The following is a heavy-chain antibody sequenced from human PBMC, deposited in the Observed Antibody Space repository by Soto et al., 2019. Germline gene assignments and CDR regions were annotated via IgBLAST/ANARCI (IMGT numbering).Heavy chain of an antibody. CDR2: IYYSGST. J-gene: IGHJ6*02. D-gene: IGHD3-10*01. CDR3: AKSSGHYYGSGSFYGMDV. Sequence: SETLSLTCTVSGGSISSSSYYWGWIRQPPGKGLEWIGSIYYSGSTYYNPSLKSRVTISVDTSKNQFSLKLSSVTAADTAVYYCAKSSGHYYGSGSFYGMDVWGQGTTGTVSS. CDR1: GGSISSSSYY. V-gene: IGHV4-39*01.